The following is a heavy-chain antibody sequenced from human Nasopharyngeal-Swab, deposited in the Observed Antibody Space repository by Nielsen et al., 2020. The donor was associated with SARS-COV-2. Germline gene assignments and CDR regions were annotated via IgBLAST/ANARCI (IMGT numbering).Heavy chain of an antibody. Sequence: GESLKISCAASGFTFSSYSMNWVRQAPGKGLEWVSSISSSSSYIYYADSVKGRFTISRDNAKNSLYLQMNSLRAEDTAVYYCAREVVVDWYFDYWGQGTLVTVSS. V-gene: IGHV3-21*01. CDR2: ISSSSSYI. CDR3: AREVVVDWYFDY. J-gene: IGHJ4*02. D-gene: IGHD2-15*01. CDR1: GFTFSSYS.